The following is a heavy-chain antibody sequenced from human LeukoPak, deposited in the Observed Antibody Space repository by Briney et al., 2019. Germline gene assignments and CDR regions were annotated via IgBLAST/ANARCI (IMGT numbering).Heavy chain of an antibody. CDR2: MNPNSGGT. D-gene: IGHD6-6*01. V-gene: IGHV1-2*02. J-gene: IGHJ4*02. CDR1: GYTFTGYH. CDR3: ARGSGIVEAARHGNDY. Sequence: GASVKVSCKASGYTFTGYHMHWVRQAPGQGLEWMGSMNPNSGGTQYVQKFQGRVTMTRDTSISTAYMEVSSLRSDDTGVFYCARGSGIVEAARHGNDYWGQGTLVTVSS.